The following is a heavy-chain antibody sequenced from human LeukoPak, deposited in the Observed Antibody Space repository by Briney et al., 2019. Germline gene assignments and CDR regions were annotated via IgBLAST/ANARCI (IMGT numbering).Heavy chain of an antibody. CDR1: GGSISSSSYY. CDR2: IYYSGST. D-gene: IGHD5-18*01. V-gene: IGHV4-39*07. J-gene: IGHJ4*02. Sequence: SETLSLTCTVSGGSISSSSYYWGWIRQPPGKGLEWIGSIYYSGSTNYNPSLKSRVTISVDTSKNQFSLKLSSVTAADTAVYYCARSWDTAMVTWGQGTLVTVSS. CDR3: ARSWDTAMVT.